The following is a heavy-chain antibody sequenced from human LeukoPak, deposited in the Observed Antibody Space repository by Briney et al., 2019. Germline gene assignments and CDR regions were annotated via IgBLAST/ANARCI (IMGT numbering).Heavy chain of an antibody. Sequence: GGSLRLSCTASGFTFSSYCMSWVRQAPGKGLEWVANIKQDGSEKYYVDSVKGRFTISRDNAKNSLYLQMNSLRAEDTAVYYCARSTLRFLEWDESYYYMDVWGKGTTVTVSS. CDR2: IKQDGSEK. J-gene: IGHJ6*03. D-gene: IGHD3-3*01. V-gene: IGHV3-7*01. CDR1: GFTFSSYC. CDR3: ARSTLRFLEWDESYYYMDV.